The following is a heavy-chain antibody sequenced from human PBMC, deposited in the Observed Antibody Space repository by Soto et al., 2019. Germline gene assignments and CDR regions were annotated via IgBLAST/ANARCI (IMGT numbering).Heavy chain of an antibody. V-gene: IGHV5-10-1*01. J-gene: IGHJ6*02. CDR3: ARHGIVATIDYYYGMDV. CDR2: IDPSDSYT. CDR1: GYSFTSYW. D-gene: IGHD5-12*01. Sequence: PGESLKISCKGSGYSFTSYWISWVRQMPGKGLEWMGRIDPSDSYTNYSPSFQGHVTISADKSISTAYLQWSSLKASDTAMYYCARHGIVATIDYYYGMDVWGQGTTVTVS.